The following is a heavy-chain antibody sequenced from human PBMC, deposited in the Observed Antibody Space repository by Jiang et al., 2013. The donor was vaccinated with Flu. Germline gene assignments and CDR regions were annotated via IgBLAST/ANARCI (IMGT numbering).Heavy chain of an antibody. CDR3: ARDAEGPHSYGPTPRDY. Sequence: SGAEVKKPGSSVKVSCKASGGTFSSYAISWVRQAPGQGLEWMGRIIPILGIANYAQKFQGRVTITADKSTSTAYMELSSLRSEDTAVYYCARDAEGPHSYGPTPRDYWGQGTLVTVSS. J-gene: IGHJ4*02. D-gene: IGHD5-18*01. V-gene: IGHV1-69*04. CDR2: IIPILGIA. CDR1: GGTFSSYA.